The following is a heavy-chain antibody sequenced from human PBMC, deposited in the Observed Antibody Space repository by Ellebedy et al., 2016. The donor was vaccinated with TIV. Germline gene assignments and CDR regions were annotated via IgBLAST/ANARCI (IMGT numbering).Heavy chain of an antibody. CDR2: IYSGGDT. D-gene: IGHD3-3*01. CDR1: GFNVADNY. V-gene: IGHV3-53*01. J-gene: IGHJ4*02. Sequence: GGSLRLSCAASGFNVADNYMTWIRQAPGKGLEWVSVIYSGGDTFYGDSVKGRFIVSRDDSKNTVYLQMNSLRDDDTGVYFCARDESDWGQGTLVTVSS. CDR3: ARDESD.